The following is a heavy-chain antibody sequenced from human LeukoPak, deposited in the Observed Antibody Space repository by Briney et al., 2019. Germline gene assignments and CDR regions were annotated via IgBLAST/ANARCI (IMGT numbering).Heavy chain of an antibody. CDR3: ARDISGDFDY. Sequence: GGSLRLSCAASGFTFSGYWMSWVRQAPGKGLEWVANIKQDGSEKYYVDSVKGRFTISRDNAKNSLYLQMNSLRAEDTAVYYCARDISGDFDYWGQGTLVTVSS. J-gene: IGHJ4*02. D-gene: IGHD2-15*01. CDR2: IKQDGSEK. CDR1: GFTFSGYW. V-gene: IGHV3-7*01.